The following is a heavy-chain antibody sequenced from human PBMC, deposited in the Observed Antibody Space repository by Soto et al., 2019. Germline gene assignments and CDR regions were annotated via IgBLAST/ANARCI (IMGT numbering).Heavy chain of an antibody. V-gene: IGHV1-18*04. CDR2: INTYNGNT. CDR1: GYRYTSYG. D-gene: IGHD3-10*01. Sequence: QVQLVQSGGEVKKPGASVKVSCKASGYRYTSYGISWVRQAPGQGLEWMGWINTYNGNTNYAQKSQGRVTMTTDTSRTTGYMELRNLRFDDTAVYYCARDTGFGDVDNYYYGMDVWGQGTTVTVSS. CDR3: ARDTGFGDVDNYYYGMDV. J-gene: IGHJ6*02.